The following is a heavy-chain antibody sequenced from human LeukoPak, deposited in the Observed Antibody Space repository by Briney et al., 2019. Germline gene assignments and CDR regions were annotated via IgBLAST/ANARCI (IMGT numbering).Heavy chain of an antibody. Sequence: ASVKVSCKASGYTFSSYGTSWVRQAPGQGLEWMGWISVYNVNTNYAQKLQGRVTMTTDTSTSTAYMELRSLRSDDTAVYYCARDRDGYNGGDYWGQGTLVTVSS. V-gene: IGHV1-18*01. CDR3: ARDRDGYNGGDY. CDR2: ISVYNVNT. D-gene: IGHD5-24*01. CDR1: GYTFSSYG. J-gene: IGHJ4*02.